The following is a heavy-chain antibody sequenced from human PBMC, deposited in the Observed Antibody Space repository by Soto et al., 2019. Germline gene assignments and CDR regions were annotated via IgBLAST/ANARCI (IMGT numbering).Heavy chain of an antibody. V-gene: IGHV1-3*01. CDR1: GFTFTLYS. CDR2: INGGSGKT. Sequence: QVQLVQSGAEVKKPGASVKVSCRASGFTFTLYSMHWVRQAPGQRLEWMGWINGGSGKTKYSKKFQGRVTIARDTSASTAYMEVSSLRSEDTAVYYCARYSGTYQDAFDIWGQGTMVTVSS. CDR3: ARYSGTYQDAFDI. D-gene: IGHD1-26*01. J-gene: IGHJ3*02.